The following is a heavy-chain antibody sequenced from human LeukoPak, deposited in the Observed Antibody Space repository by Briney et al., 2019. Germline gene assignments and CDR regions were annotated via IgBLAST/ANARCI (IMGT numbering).Heavy chain of an antibody. CDR3: AQGGVVVPAAMKYYYMDV. J-gene: IGHJ6*03. V-gene: IGHV1-46*01. D-gene: IGHD2-2*01. CDR1: GYTFISYY. CDR2: INPSGGST. Sequence: ASVKVSCKASGYTFISYYMHWVRQAPGQGLEWMGIINPSGGSTSYAQKFQGRVTMTRDTSTSTVYMELSSLRSEDTAVYYCAQGGVVVPAAMKYYYMDVWGKGTTVTVSS.